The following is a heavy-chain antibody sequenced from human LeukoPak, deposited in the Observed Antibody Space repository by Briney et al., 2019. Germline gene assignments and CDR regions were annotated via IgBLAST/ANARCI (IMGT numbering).Heavy chain of an antibody. V-gene: IGHV4-30-2*01. D-gene: IGHD5-24*01. CDR1: GGSISSGDYS. CDR2: IYHSGST. CDR3: ARGQLGDAYNFEY. Sequence: SETLSLTCAASGGSISSGDYSWSWIRQPPWNGLERIGTIYHSGSTYYKPSLKTRVTISVNTSKNQLSLKLNSLTTSYTAVYYCARGQLGDAYNFEYWGQGTVVTVSS. J-gene: IGHJ4*02.